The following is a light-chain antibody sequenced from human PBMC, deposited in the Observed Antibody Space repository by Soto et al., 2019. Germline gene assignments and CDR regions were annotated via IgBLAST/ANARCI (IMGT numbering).Light chain of an antibody. J-gene: IGKJ3*01. CDR3: QQYGSAPFT. CDR2: DAS. Sequence: EIVLTQSPGTLSLSPGERATLSCRASQSVASSHLAWYRQKPGQTPRLLIYDASSRATGSPDRISGSGSGTDFTLPISRREPEDFAVYYCQQYGSAPFTFGHGTKVDIK. V-gene: IGKV3-20*01. CDR1: QSVASSH.